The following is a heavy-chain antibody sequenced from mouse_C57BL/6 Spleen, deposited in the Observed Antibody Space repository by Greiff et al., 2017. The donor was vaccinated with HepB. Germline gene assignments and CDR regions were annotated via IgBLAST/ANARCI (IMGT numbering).Heavy chain of an antibody. CDR2: IWSGGST. J-gene: IGHJ4*01. CDR3: AKAGYGRDYYAMDY. D-gene: IGHD1-1*01. V-gene: IGHV2-4*01. CDR1: GFSLTSYG. Sequence: QVQLKQSGPGLVQPSQSLSITCTVSGFSLTSYGVHWVRQPPGKGLEWLGVIWSGGSTDYNAAFISRLSISKDNSKSQVFFKMNSLQADDTAIYYCAKAGYGRDYYAMDYWGQGTSVTVSS.